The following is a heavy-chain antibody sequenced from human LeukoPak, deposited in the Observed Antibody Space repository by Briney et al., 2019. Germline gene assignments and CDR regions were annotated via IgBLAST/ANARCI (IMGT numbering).Heavy chain of an antibody. CDR3: ASSSSGPWVDAFDI. CDR2: ISAYNGNT. Sequence: ASVKVSCKASGYTFTSYGISWVRQAPGQGLEWMGWISAYNGNTNYAQKLQGRVTMTTDTSTSTAYMELRSLRSDDTAVYYCASSSSGPWVDAFDIWGQGTMVTVSS. J-gene: IGHJ3*02. V-gene: IGHV1-18*01. D-gene: IGHD3-22*01. CDR1: GYTFTSYG.